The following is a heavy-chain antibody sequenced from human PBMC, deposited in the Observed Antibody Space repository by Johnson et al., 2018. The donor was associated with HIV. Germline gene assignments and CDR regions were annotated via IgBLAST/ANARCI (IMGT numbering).Heavy chain of an antibody. CDR3: SRDIIAEAGISAFDI. V-gene: IGHV3-66*01. D-gene: IGHD6-13*01. Sequence: VQLVESGGGLVKPGGSLRLSCAASGFTFSNAWMSWVRQAPGKGLEWVSVIYSGGSTYYADSVKGRFTISRDNSKNTLYLQMNSLRAEDTAVYYCSRDIIAEAGISAFDIWGQGAMVSVSA. CDR2: IYSGGST. J-gene: IGHJ3*02. CDR1: GFTFSNAW.